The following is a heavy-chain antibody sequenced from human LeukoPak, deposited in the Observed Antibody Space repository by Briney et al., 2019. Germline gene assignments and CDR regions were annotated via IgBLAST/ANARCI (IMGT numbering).Heavy chain of an antibody. J-gene: IGHJ5*02. CDR1: GYTFTSYA. CDR3: AREGGSIDWFDP. Sequence: ASVKVSCKASGYTFTSYAISWVRQAPGQGLEWMGIINPSGGSTSYAQKFQGRVTMTRDMSTSTVYMELSSLRSEDTAVYYCAREGGSIDWFDPWGQGTLVTVSS. V-gene: IGHV1-46*01. CDR2: INPSGGST. D-gene: IGHD3-16*01.